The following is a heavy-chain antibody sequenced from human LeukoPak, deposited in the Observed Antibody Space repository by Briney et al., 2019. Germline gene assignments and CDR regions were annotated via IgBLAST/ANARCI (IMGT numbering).Heavy chain of an antibody. Sequence: SETLSLTCAFSGYSISSGYYWGWIRQPPGKGLEWIGSIYHSGSTYYNPSLKSRVTISVDTSKNQFSLKLSSVTAADTAVYYCARDSDIAVAGTGWFDPWGQGTLVTVSS. CDR3: ARDSDIAVAGTGWFDP. J-gene: IGHJ5*02. CDR1: GYSISSGYY. D-gene: IGHD6-19*01. V-gene: IGHV4-38-2*02. CDR2: IYHSGST.